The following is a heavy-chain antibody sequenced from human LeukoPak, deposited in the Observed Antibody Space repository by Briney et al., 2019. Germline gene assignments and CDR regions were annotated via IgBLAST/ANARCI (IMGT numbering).Heavy chain of an antibody. CDR1: GGSISSSSYY. CDR3: ASTGYSYGYYFDY. CDR2: IYYSGST. J-gene: IGHJ4*02. Sequence: SETLSLTCTVSGGSISSSSYYWGWIRQPPGTGLEWIGSIYYSGSTYYNPSLKSRVTISVDTSKNQFSLKLSSVTAADTAVYYCASTGYSYGYYFDYWGQGTLVTFSS. D-gene: IGHD5-18*01. V-gene: IGHV4-39*01.